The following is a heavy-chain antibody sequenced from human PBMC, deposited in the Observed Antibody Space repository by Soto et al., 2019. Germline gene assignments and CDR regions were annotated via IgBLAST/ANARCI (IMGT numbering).Heavy chain of an antibody. Sequence: EVQLVESGGGLVQPGGSLRLSCAASGFTFSSYWMHWVRQAPGKGLVWVSRIYTDGSRTNYADSVKGRFTISRDNAKNTLYLHINSLRAEATAVYYCARGLMHLYGMDVWGQGTTVTVSS. CDR1: GFTFSSYW. D-gene: IGHD3-16*01. J-gene: IGHJ6*02. CDR2: IYTDGSRT. V-gene: IGHV3-74*01. CDR3: ARGLMHLYGMDV.